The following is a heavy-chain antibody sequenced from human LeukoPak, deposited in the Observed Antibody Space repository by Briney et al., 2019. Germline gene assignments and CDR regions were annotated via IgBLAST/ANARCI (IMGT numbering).Heavy chain of an antibody. CDR2: INSDGSTT. J-gene: IGHJ6*02. Sequence: PGGSLRLSCAAAGFSFSTYSMNWVRQTPGKGLEWVSRINSDGSTTRYADSVKGRFTISRDNAKNTMYLQMNSLRAEDTAVYYCARENFYGMDVWGQGTTVTVSS. CDR3: ARENFYGMDV. V-gene: IGHV3-74*01. CDR1: GFSFSTYS.